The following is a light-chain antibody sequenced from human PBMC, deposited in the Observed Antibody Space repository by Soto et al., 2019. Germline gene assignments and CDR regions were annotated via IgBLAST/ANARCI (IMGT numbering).Light chain of an antibody. CDR1: QSVQSSY. V-gene: IGKV3-20*01. CDR2: GAS. CDR3: QQFGSSPLT. J-gene: IGKJ4*01. Sequence: EILLTQSPGTLSLSPGERATLSCRASQSVQSSYLAWYQQKPGQAPRLLIYGASSRATGIPDRFSGSGSGTDFPLTINRLEPEDFAVYYCQQFGSSPLTFGGGTKVDIK.